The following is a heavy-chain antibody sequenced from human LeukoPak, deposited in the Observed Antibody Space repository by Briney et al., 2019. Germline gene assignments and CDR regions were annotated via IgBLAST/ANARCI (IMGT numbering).Heavy chain of an antibody. CDR3: ARDNPAGP. D-gene: IGHD1-14*01. J-gene: IGHJ5*02. CDR1: GGSISGYS. CDR2: VYTSGNT. V-gene: IGHV4-4*07. Sequence: SETLSLTCTVSGGSISGYSWSWIRQSAGKGLEWVGRVYTSGNTNYNSSFKSRVTMSIDTSKKQFSLKLSSVTAADTAVYYCARDNPAGPWGQGTLVTVSS.